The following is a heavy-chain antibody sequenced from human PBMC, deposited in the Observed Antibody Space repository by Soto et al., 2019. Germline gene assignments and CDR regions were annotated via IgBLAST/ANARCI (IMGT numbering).Heavy chain of an antibody. J-gene: IGHJ4*02. CDR1: GGSISSSSYY. V-gene: IGHV4-39*01. CDR3: ARLGATVTTIDY. Sequence: SETLSLTCTVSGGSISSSSYYWGWIRQPPGKGLEWIGSIYYSGSTYYNPSLKSRVTISVDTSKNQFSLKLSSVTAADTAVYYCARLGATVTTIDYWGQGTLVTVSS. D-gene: IGHD4-17*01. CDR2: IYYSGST.